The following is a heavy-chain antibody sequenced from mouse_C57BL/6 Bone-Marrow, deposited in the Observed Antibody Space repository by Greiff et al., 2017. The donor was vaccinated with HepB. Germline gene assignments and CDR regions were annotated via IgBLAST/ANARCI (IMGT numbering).Heavy chain of an antibody. CDR3: ARSSYYYGSSFYWYFDV. V-gene: IGHV7-3*01. D-gene: IGHD1-1*01. CDR2: IRNKANGYTP. Sequence: EVKVEESGGGLVQPGGSLSLSCAASGFTFTDYYMSWVRQPPGKALEWLGFIRNKANGYTPEYSASVKGRFTISRDNSQSILYLQMNALRAEDSATDYCARSSYYYGSSFYWYFDVWGTVTTVTVSS. J-gene: IGHJ1*03. CDR1: GFTFTDYY.